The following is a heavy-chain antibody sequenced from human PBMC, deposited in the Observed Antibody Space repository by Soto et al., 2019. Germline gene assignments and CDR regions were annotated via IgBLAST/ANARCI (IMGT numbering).Heavy chain of an antibody. CDR3: ATPKPLRVAIITNINFDF. J-gene: IGHJ4*02. D-gene: IGHD3-10*01. CDR2: FDPEGGKA. CDR1: GHTLTQFS. Sequence: ASVKVSCKISGHTLTQFSIHWVRQPTGKGLEWMGGFDPEGGKASYAQKWHGRVTVTADTVTGTAYMELSGLRSAATAVYYCATPKPLRVAIITNINFDFWGQGTPVTVSS. V-gene: IGHV1-24*01.